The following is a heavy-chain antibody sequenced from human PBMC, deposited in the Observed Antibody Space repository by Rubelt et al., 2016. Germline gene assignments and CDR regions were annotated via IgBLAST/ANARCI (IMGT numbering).Heavy chain of an antibody. D-gene: IGHD6-19*01. CDR2: IYYSGST. V-gene: IGHV4-39*01. Sequence: QLQLQESGPGLVKPSETLSLTCTVSGGSISSSSYYWGWIRQPPGKGLEWIGSIYYSGSTYYNPSLKSRVPISVDTSKNQFSLKLGSVAAAYTAVDYCAGLSSGWYYFDYWGQGTLVTVSS. J-gene: IGHJ4*02. CDR1: GGSISSSSYY. CDR3: AGLSSGWYYFDY.